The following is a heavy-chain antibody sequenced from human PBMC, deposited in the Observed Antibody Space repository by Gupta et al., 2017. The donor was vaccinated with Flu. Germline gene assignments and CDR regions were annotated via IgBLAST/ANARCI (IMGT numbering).Heavy chain of an antibody. Sequence: NTYTMGWVRQAPGQRLGWMGGIIPNFDTANYEQKYQGRVTITADESTSTAYVELSSLRSEDAAVYCCARDLGSGTYDWFDSWGQGTLVTVSS. CDR2: IIPNFDTA. CDR3: ARDLGSGTYDWFDS. CDR1: NTYT. V-gene: IGHV1-69*01. J-gene: IGHJ5*01. D-gene: IGHD1-26*01.